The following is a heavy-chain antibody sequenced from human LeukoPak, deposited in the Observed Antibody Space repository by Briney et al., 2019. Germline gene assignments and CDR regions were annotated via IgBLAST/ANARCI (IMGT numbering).Heavy chain of an antibody. Sequence: SETLSLTCTVSGGTISSYYWSWIRQPPGKGLEWIGYIYYSGSTNYNPSLKSRVTISVDTSKNQFSLKLSSVTAADTAEYYCAREPYGSGTFDYWGQGTLVTVSA. CDR3: AREPYGSGTFDY. V-gene: IGHV4-59*01. CDR2: IYYSGST. D-gene: IGHD3-10*01. CDR1: GGTISSYY. J-gene: IGHJ4*02.